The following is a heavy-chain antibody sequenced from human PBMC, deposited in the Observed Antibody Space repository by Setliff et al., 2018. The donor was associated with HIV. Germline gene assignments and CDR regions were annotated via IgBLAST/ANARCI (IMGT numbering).Heavy chain of an antibody. CDR2: MNPNSGNT. Sequence: ASVKVSCKASGYTFTDYGVFWVRQAPGQGLEWMGWMNPNSGNTGYAQRFQGRVTITRNTSISTAYMELSSLRSEDTAVYYCARGPYKHSGRTTYYYYMDVWGKGTTVTVSS. CDR1: GYTFTDYG. J-gene: IGHJ6*03. D-gene: IGHD1-26*01. V-gene: IGHV1-8*03. CDR3: ARGPYKHSGRTTYYYYMDV.